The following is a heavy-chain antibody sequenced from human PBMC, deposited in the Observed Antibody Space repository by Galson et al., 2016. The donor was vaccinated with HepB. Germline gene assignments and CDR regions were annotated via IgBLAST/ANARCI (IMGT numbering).Heavy chain of an antibody. CDR1: GFTFSDFG. Sequence: SLRLSCAASGFTFSDFGMHWVRQAPGKGLEWVALIWYDGSNKYYADSVKGRFTISRDSSKNTLYLQMNSLTAEDTAVYYCARDLWDGSGLFGFWGQGTLVTVSS. CDR3: ARDLWDGSGLFGF. CDR2: IWYDGSNK. J-gene: IGHJ4*02. D-gene: IGHD3-10*01. V-gene: IGHV3-33*01.